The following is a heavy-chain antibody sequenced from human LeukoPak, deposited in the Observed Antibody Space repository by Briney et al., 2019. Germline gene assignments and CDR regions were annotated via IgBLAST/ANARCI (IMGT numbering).Heavy chain of an antibody. D-gene: IGHD3-10*01. CDR3: ARDASGSRPNY. J-gene: IGHJ4*02. CDR1: GFTVSSDY. Sequence: PGGSLRLSCAASGFTVSSDYMTWVRQAPGKGLEWVSSIDATGSTNYADSVRGRFTLSRDNSKNTLYLRMSGLRAEDTAVYYCARDASGSRPNYWGQGTPVTVTS. CDR2: IDATGST. V-gene: IGHV3-53*01.